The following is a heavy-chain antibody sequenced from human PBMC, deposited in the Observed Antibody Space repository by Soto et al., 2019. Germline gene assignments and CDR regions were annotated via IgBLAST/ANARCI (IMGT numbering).Heavy chain of an antibody. Sequence: ASVKVSCKASGYTFTSYAMHWVRQAPGQRLEWMGWINAGNGNTKYSQKFQGRVTITRDTSASTAYMELSSLRSEDTAVYYCAKGLRLGELSLFPIDDRGQGTPVTVSS. CDR2: INAGNGNT. CDR3: AKGLRLGELSLFPIDD. CDR1: GYTFTSYA. J-gene: IGHJ4*02. V-gene: IGHV1-3*01. D-gene: IGHD3-16*02.